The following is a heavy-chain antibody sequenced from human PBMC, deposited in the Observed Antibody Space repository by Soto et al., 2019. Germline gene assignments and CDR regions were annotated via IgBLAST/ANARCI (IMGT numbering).Heavy chain of an antibody. D-gene: IGHD3-9*01. V-gene: IGHV3-74*01. CDR2: INSDGSST. CDR1: GFTFSSYW. J-gene: IGHJ6*02. Sequence: GSLRLSCAASGFTFSSYWMHWVRQAPGKGLVWVSRINSDGSSTSYADSVKGRFTISRDNAKNTLYLQMNSLRAEDTAVYYCAREGTSYYAILTGDFRGDYYYGLDVWGQGTTVTFSS. CDR3: AREGTSYYAILTGDFRGDYYYGLDV.